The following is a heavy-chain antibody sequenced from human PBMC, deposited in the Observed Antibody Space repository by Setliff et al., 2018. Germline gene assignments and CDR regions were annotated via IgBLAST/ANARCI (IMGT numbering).Heavy chain of an antibody. V-gene: IGHV3-23*01. J-gene: IGHJ2*01. CDR3: ARDPDTSSKVDV. CDR1: GFTLNNYA. Sequence: GGSLRLSCAASGFTLNNYAMSWVRQAPGKGLEWVSIISASGGTTYYADSVKGRFTISSDNSKNTLYLQMNSLNADDTAVYYCARDPDTSSKVDVWGRGTLVTVS. D-gene: IGHD5-18*01. CDR2: ISASGGTT.